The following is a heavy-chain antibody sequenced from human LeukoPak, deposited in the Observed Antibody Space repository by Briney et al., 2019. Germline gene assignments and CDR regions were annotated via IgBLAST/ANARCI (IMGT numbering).Heavy chain of an antibody. Sequence: PGGSRRLSCAASGFTFSSYDMHWVRHATGKGLEWVSSIVTAGDTYYQGSVKGRFTISREHAKDPLYLQRISLRAGDTAVYYWGRGGRGSSDYDAFDIWGQGTMVTVSS. CDR3: GRGGRGSSDYDAFDI. J-gene: IGHJ3*02. D-gene: IGHD3-16*01. V-gene: IGHV3-13*01. CDR1: GFTFSSYD. CDR2: IVTAGDT.